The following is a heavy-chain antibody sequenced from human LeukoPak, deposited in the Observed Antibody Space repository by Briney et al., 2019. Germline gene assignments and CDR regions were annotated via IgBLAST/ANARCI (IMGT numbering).Heavy chain of an antibody. CDR2: INHSGST. J-gene: IGHJ3*02. V-gene: IGHV4-34*01. Sequence: SETLSLTCAVYGGSFSGYYWSWIRQPPGKGLEWIGEINHSGSTNYNPSLKSRVTISVDTSKNQFSLKLSSVTAEDTAVYYCAKVRDAAVVVITPDAFDIWGQGTMVTVSS. D-gene: IGHD3-22*01. CDR1: GGSFSGYY. CDR3: AKVRDAAVVVITPDAFDI.